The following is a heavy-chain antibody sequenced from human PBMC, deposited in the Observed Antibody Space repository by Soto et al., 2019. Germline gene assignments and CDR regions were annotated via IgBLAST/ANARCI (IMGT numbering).Heavy chain of an antibody. CDR3: ARGHPSYDFWSGYPAYFDY. V-gene: IGHV4-34*01. D-gene: IGHD3-3*01. CDR2: INHSGST. CDR1: GGSFSGYY. Sequence: PSETLSLTFAVYGGSFSGYYWSWIRQPPGKGLEWIGEINHSGSTNYNPSLKSRVTISVDTSKNQFSLKLSSVTAADTAVYYCARGHPSYDFWSGYPAYFDYWGQGTLVTVS. J-gene: IGHJ4*02.